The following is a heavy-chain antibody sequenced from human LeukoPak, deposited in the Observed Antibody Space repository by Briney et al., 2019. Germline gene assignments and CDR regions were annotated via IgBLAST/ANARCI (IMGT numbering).Heavy chain of an antibody. D-gene: IGHD6-6*01. J-gene: IGHJ4*02. Sequence: SDTLSLTCTVSGGSLRNYYWSWIRQPAPKGRDGMGYIYYSGSPNYNPSLKSRVTISVDPSKNQFSLTLSSVTAADTAVYYCARHTAGSGIAARPDYWGQGTLVTVSS. CDR3: ARHTAGSGIAARPDY. V-gene: IGHV4-59*08. CDR2: IYYSGSP. CDR1: GGSLRNYY.